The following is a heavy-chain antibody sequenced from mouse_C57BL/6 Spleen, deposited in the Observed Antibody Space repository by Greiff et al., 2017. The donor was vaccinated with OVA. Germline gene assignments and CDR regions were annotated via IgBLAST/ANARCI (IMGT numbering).Heavy chain of an antibody. V-gene: IGHV5-4*01. J-gene: IGHJ4*01. Sequence: EVQGVESGGGLVKPGGSLKLSCAASGFTFSSYAMSWVRQTPEKRLEWVATISDGGSYTYYPDNVKGRFTISRDNAKNNLYLQMSHLKSEDTAMYYCAREGFTTVWDAMDYWGQGTSVTVSS. CDR1: GFTFSSYA. CDR3: AREGFTTVWDAMDY. CDR2: ISDGGSYT. D-gene: IGHD1-1*01.